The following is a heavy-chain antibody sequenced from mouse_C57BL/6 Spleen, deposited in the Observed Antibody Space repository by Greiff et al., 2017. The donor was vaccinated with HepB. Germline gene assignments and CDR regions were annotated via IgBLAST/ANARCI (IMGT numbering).Heavy chain of an antibody. CDR2: IYPGDGDT. CDR1: GYAFSSSW. CDR3: ARSDYDGSSYGY. V-gene: IGHV1-82*01. D-gene: IGHD1-1*01. J-gene: IGHJ2*01. Sequence: VQLQQSGPELVKPGASVKISCKASGYAFSSSWMNWVKQRPGKGLEWIGRIYPGDGDTNYNGKFKGKATLTADKSSSTAYMQLSSLTSEDSAVYFCARSDYDGSSYGYWGQGTTLTVSA.